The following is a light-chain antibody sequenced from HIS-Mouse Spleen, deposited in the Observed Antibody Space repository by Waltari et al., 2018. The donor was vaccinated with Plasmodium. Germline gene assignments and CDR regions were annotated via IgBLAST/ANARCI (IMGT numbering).Light chain of an antibody. CDR3: QQYKNWPT. Sequence: EIVMTQSPATLSVSPGERATLSCRASQSVSSNLAWYQQKPGQAPKLLIYGASTRATGIPARFSGSGSGTEFTLTISSMQYEDFAVYYCQQYKNWPTFGQGTRLEIK. CDR2: GAS. V-gene: IGKV3-15*01. J-gene: IGKJ5*01. CDR1: QSVSSN.